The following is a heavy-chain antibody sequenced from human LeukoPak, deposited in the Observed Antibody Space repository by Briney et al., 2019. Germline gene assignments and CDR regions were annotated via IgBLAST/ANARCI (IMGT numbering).Heavy chain of an antibody. V-gene: IGHV1-69*13. Sequence: VKVSCKASGGTFSSYAISWVRQAPGQGLEWMGGIIPIFGTANYAQKFQGRVTITADESTSTAYMELSSLRSEDTAVYYCARELHYYDSSGYYSIQPFDYWGQGTLVTVSS. D-gene: IGHD3-22*01. CDR1: GGTFSSYA. CDR3: ARELHYYDSSGYYSIQPFDY. CDR2: IIPIFGTA. J-gene: IGHJ4*02.